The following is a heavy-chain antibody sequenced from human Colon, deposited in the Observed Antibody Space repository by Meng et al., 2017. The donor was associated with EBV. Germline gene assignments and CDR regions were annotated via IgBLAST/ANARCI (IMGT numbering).Heavy chain of an antibody. D-gene: IGHD2-8*02. CDR1: GTSISTSNW. V-gene: IGHV4-4*02. CDR2: IYHNGQT. CDR3: ARDGGVTHIP. Sequence: QGLRQGPGAGRVKPSGTLSLTCAVSGTSISTSNWWSWIRQSPGEGLEWIGAIYHNGQTNYNPSLKSRVSMSVDESKNEFSLNLKSVTAADTAVYYCARDGGVTHIPWGQGVLVTVSS. J-gene: IGHJ5*02.